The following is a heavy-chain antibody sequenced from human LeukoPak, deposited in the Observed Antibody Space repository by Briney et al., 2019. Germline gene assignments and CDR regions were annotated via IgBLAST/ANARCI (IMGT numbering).Heavy chain of an antibody. Sequence: GGSLRRSCAASGLTVGSNYMSWVRQAPGKGLVWVSILYSGGITHYADSVKGRFTISRDNANNTLFLQMNSLRAEDTAVYYCARVDGSGSYYNKPLDYWGQGTLVTVSS. D-gene: IGHD3-10*01. J-gene: IGHJ4*02. CDR1: GLTVGSNY. V-gene: IGHV3-66*01. CDR2: LYSGGIT. CDR3: ARVDGSGSYYNKPLDY.